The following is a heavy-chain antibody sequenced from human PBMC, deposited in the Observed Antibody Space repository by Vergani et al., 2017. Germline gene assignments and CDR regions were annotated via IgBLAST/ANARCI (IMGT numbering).Heavy chain of an antibody. Sequence: EVQLLESGGGLVQPGGSLRLSCAASGFTFSSYEMNWVRQAPGKGLEWVSYISSSGSTIYYADSVKGRFTISRDNAKNSLYLQMNSLRAEDTAVYYCARDLNLWFGEKAFDYWGQGTLVTVSS. V-gene: IGHV3-48*03. D-gene: IGHD3-10*01. J-gene: IGHJ4*02. CDR1: GFTFSSYE. CDR3: ARDLNLWFGEKAFDY. CDR2: ISSSGSTI.